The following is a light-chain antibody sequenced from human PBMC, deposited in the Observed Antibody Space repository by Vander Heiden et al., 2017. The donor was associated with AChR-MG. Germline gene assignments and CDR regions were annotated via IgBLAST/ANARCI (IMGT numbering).Light chain of an antibody. Sequence: IVMTQSPATLSVSPGERSTLSCRASQSVSSNLAWYQQKPGQAPRLLIYGASTRATGIPARVSGSGSGTEFTLTISSLQSEDFAVYYCQKYNNWLTFGGGTKVEIK. J-gene: IGKJ4*01. V-gene: IGKV3-15*01. CDR3: QKYNNWLT. CDR1: QSVSSN. CDR2: GAS.